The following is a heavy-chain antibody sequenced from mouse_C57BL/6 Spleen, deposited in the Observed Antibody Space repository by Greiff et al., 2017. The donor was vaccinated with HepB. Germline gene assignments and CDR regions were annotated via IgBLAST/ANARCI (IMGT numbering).Heavy chain of an antibody. V-gene: IGHV1-82*01. J-gene: IGHJ2*01. CDR3: ARWKGSQLRSFDY. CDR1: GYAFSSSW. CDR2: IYPGDGDT. Sequence: QVQLQQSGPELVKPGASVKISCKASGYAFSSSWMNWVKQRPGKGLEWIGRIYPGDGDTNYNGKFKGKATLTADKSSSTAYMQLSSLTSEDSAVYFCARWKGSQLRSFDYWGQGTTLTVSS. D-gene: IGHD3-2*02.